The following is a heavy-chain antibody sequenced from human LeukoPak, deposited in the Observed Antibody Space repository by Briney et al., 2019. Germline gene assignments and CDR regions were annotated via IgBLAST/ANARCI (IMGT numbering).Heavy chain of an antibody. CDR3: ARGAVAEFDY. V-gene: IGHV6-1*01. J-gene: IGHJ4*02. CDR1: GDSVSSKIVA. CDR2: TYYWSKWYY. Sequence: SQTLSLACAISGDSVSSKIVAWNWIRQSPSRGLEWRGRTYYWSKWYYDYAVSMKSRITLNPDTSKNQFSLQLNSVSPEDTAVYYCARGAVAEFDYWGQGTLVTVSS. D-gene: IGHD6-19*01.